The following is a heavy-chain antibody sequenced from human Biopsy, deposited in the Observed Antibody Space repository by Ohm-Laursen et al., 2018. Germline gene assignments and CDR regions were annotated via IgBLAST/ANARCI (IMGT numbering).Heavy chain of an antibody. Sequence: SLRLSCAASGFTFDDYAMHWVRQAPGKGLEWVSGITWNSGSIGYADSVKGRFSIFRDNAKHSLYLQMNSLRAEDTALYYCAKDLGQVTAAIGYWGQGTRVTVSS. CDR1: GFTFDDYA. V-gene: IGHV3-9*01. CDR3: AKDLGQVTAAIGY. CDR2: ITWNSGSI. J-gene: IGHJ4*02. D-gene: IGHD2-21*02.